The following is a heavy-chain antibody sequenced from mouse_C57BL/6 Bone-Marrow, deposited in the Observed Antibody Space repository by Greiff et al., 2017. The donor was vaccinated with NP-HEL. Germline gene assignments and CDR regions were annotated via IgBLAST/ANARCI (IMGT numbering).Heavy chain of an antibody. Sequence: EVKVEESGPGMVKPSQSLSLTCTVTGYSITSGYDWHWIRHFPGNKLEWMGYISYSGSTNYNPSLKSRISITHDTSKNHFFLKLNSVTTEDTATYYCARVSGLRHAMDYWGQGTSVTVSS. CDR3: ARVSGLRHAMDY. J-gene: IGHJ4*01. CDR1: GYSITSGYD. D-gene: IGHD2-4*01. V-gene: IGHV3-1*01. CDR2: ISYSGST.